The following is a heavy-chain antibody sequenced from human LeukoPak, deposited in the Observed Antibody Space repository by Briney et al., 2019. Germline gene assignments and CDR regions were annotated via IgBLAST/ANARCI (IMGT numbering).Heavy chain of an antibody. CDR3: AAAGMTTVTSYYYYYMDV. CDR1: GFTFTSSA. J-gene: IGHJ6*03. Sequence: SVKVSCKASGFTFTSSAVQWVRQARGQRLEWIGWIVVGSGNTNYAQKFQERVTITRDMSTSTAYMELSSLRSEDTAVYYCAAAGMTTVTSYYYYYMDVWGKGTTVTVSS. V-gene: IGHV1-58*01. CDR2: IVVGSGNT. D-gene: IGHD4-11*01.